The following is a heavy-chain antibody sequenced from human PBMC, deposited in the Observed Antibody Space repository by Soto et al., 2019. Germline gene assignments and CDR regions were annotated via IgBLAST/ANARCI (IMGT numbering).Heavy chain of an antibody. CDR1: GGSISGYY. D-gene: IGHD5-18*01. CDR3: ARHRQQWLFDS. Sequence: SETLSLTCTVSGGSISGYYWSWIRQPPGKGLEWIGCIYYSGSTNYNPSLKSRVTISIDTSKNQFSLKLGSVTAADTAVYYCARHRQQWLFDSSGQATLVTVSS. V-gene: IGHV4-59*01. CDR2: IYYSGST. J-gene: IGHJ4*02.